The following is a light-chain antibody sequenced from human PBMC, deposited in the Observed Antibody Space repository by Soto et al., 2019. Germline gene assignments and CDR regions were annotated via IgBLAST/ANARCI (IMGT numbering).Light chain of an antibody. CDR1: QSLLHSDGYNY. CDR2: LGS. CDR3: LQGLQTPPWT. V-gene: IGKV2-28*01. J-gene: IGKJ1*01. Sequence: DIVVTQSPLSLPVTPGEPASISCRSSQSLLHSDGYNYLDWYLQKPGQSPQLLIYLGSNRASGVADRFSGSGSGTDFTLKISRVEAVDVGVYSCLQGLQTPPWTFGQGTKLDSK.